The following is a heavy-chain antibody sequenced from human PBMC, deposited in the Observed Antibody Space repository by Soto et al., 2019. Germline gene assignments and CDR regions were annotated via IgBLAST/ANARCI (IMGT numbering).Heavy chain of an antibody. CDR2: ISGSGGST. Sequence: EVQLLESGGGLVQPGGSLRLSCAASGFTFSSYAMSWVRQAPGKGLEWVSGISGSGGSTHYADSVKGRFTISRDNSKNPLYPQMNSLRAEDTAVYYCAKGADYFHSNGSNLEYFQYWGQGTLVTVSS. CDR1: GFTFSSYA. CDR3: AKGADYFHSNGSNLEYFQY. J-gene: IGHJ1*01. D-gene: IGHD3-22*01. V-gene: IGHV3-23*01.